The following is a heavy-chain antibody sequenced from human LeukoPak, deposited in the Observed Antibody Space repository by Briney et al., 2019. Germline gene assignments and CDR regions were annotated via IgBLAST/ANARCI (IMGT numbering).Heavy chain of an antibody. CDR1: GGSISSSSYY. J-gene: IGHJ3*02. CDR3: ARAPYSSSWYDAFDI. D-gene: IGHD6-13*01. V-gene: IGHV4-39*07. CDR2: IYYSGST. Sequence: SETLSLTCTVSGGSISSSSYYWGWIRQPPGKGLEWIGSIYYSGSTYYNPSLKSRVTISVDTSKNQFSLKLSSVTAADTAVYYCARAPYSSSWYDAFDIWGQGTMVTVSS.